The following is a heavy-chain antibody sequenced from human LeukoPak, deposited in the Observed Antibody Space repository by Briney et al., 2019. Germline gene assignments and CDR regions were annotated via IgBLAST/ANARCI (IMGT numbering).Heavy chain of an antibody. CDR2: IKQDGSEK. Sequence: GGPLRLXCAASGFTFSSYWMSWVRQAPGKGLEWVANIKQDGSEKYYVDSVKGRFTISRDNAKNSLYLQMNSLRAEDTAVYYCARVRSGSDNDYWGQGTLVTVSS. D-gene: IGHD1-26*01. V-gene: IGHV3-7*01. CDR3: ARVRSGSDNDY. J-gene: IGHJ4*02. CDR1: GFTFSSYW.